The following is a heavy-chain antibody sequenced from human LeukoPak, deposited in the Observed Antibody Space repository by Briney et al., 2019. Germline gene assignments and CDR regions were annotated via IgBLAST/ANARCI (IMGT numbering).Heavy chain of an antibody. D-gene: IGHD6-13*01. Sequence: GGSLRLSCAASGFTFNYYSMHWVRQAPGKGLEWVAGISYDGSNEYYADAMKGRFTISRDNSKNTLYLQMNSLRAEDTAVYYCAKDLHIAAAGTVDYWGQGTLVTVSS. CDR3: AKDLHIAAAGTVDY. CDR1: GFTFNYYS. V-gene: IGHV3-30*04. CDR2: ISYDGSNE. J-gene: IGHJ4*02.